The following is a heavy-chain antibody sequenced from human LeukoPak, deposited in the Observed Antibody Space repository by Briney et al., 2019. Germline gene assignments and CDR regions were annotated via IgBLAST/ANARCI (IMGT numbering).Heavy chain of an antibody. V-gene: IGHV4-31*03. CDR3: ARGLTPRSSAWLDY. Sequence: PSETLSLTCTVSGGSISSGDYYWRWIRQHPGKGLEWIGYISYSGSTYYKSSLKSRVTISADTSKKQFSLKLTSVTAADTAVYYCARGLTPRSSAWLDYWGQGILVTVSS. D-gene: IGHD6-13*01. J-gene: IGHJ4*02. CDR2: ISYSGST. CDR1: GGSISSGDYY.